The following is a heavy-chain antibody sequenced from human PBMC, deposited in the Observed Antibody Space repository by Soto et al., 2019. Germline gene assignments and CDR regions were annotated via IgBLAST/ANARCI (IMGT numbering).Heavy chain of an antibody. D-gene: IGHD5-12*01. CDR3: VHGRDGYNDFDY. V-gene: IGHV4-59*01. Sequence: SETLSLTCTVSGGSISSYYWSWIRQPPGKGLEWIGYIYYSGSTNYNPSLKSRVTISVDTSKNQFSLKLSSVTAADTAVYYCVHGRDGYNDFDYWGQGTLVTVSS. CDR2: IYYSGST. CDR1: GGSISSYY. J-gene: IGHJ4*02.